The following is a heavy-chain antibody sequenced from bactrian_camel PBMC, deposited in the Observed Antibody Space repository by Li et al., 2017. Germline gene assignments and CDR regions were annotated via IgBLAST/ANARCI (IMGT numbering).Heavy chain of an antibody. V-gene: IGHV3-3*01. CDR1: GYTYTAGC. Sequence: VQLVESGGGSVQAGGSLVLSCAASGYTYTAGCMGWFRQAPGKEREGVAAVYRNSHSTYYHDSVKGRFAISRDNVKNTLYLQMNSLKPEDTAVYYCAAGLLGRTAWCPVVAPDPQNYWGQGTQVTVS. D-gene: IGHD7*01. CDR3: AAGLLGRTAWCPVVAPDPQNY. CDR2: VYRNSHST. J-gene: IGHJ4*01.